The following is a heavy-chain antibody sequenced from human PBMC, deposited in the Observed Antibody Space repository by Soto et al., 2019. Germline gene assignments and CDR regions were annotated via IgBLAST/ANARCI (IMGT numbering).Heavy chain of an antibody. CDR2: IDYVGST. CDR3: VRQRGNYFDF. CDR1: GDSINSRY. V-gene: IGHV4-59*11. D-gene: IGHD3-10*01. Sequence: KASETLSLTXSVSGDSINSRYWSWIRQPPGKGLEWIGYIDYVGSTNYAPSLQSRVTMSVDTSKNQVSLKLRYVTAADTAVYYCVRQRGNYFDFWGQGTLVTVSS. J-gene: IGHJ4*02.